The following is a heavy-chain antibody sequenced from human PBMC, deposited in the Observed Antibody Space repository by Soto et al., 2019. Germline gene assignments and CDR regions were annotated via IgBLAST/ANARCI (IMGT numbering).Heavy chain of an antibody. CDR3: ARGNWNYLPAYFDY. CDR2: ISSSSSYI. V-gene: IGHV3-21*01. D-gene: IGHD1-7*01. J-gene: IGHJ4*02. Sequence: GGSLRLSCAASGFTFSSYSMNWVRQAPGKGLEWVSSISSSSSYIYYADSVKGRFTISRDNAKNSLYLQMNSLRAEDTAVYYCARGNWNYLPAYFDYWGQGTLVTVSS. CDR1: GFTFSSYS.